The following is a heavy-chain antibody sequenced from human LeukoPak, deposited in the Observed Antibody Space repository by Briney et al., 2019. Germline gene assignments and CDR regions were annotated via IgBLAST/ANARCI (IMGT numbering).Heavy chain of an antibody. CDR1: GFTFSSYG. Sequence: GGSLRLSCAASGFTFSSYGMHWVRQAPGKGLEWVSAISGSGGSTYYADPVKGRFTISRDNSKNTLYLQMNSLRAEDTAVYYCAKGSITIFGVVMGNWFDPWGQGTLVTVSS. CDR2: ISGSGGST. CDR3: AKGSITIFGVVMGNWFDP. V-gene: IGHV3-23*01. D-gene: IGHD3-3*01. J-gene: IGHJ5*02.